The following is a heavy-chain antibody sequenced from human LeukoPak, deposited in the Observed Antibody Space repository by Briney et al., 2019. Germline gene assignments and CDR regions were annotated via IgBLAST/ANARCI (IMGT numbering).Heavy chain of an antibody. V-gene: IGHV4-59*01. CDR2: IYYSGST. CDR1: GCSISSYY. Sequence: PSETLSLTCTVSGCSISSYYWSWIRQPPGKGLEWIGYIYYSGSTNYNPSLMSRVTISVDTYNNQFSLQLSSVTAADTAVYYCARDRGVVPAANPFFYYYYGMDVWGKGTTVTVSS. CDR3: ARDRGVVPAANPFFYYYYGMDV. D-gene: IGHD2-2*01. J-gene: IGHJ6*04.